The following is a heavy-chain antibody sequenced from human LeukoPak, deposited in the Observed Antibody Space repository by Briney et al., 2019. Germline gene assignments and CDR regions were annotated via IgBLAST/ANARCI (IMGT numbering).Heavy chain of an antibody. CDR3: ARHLPLLRLGEFDY. J-gene: IGHJ4*02. D-gene: IGHD3-16*01. CDR1: GGSISGYY. V-gene: IGHV4-59*08. CDR2: IYYSGST. Sequence: KTSETQSLTCTVSGGSISGYYWSWIRQPPGKGLEWIGYIYYSGSTNYNPSLKSRVTISVDTSKNQFSLKLSSVTAAVTAVYYCARHLPLLRLGEFDYWGQGTLVTVSS.